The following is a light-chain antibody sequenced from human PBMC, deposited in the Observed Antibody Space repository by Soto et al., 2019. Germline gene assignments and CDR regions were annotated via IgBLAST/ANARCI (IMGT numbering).Light chain of an antibody. V-gene: IGKV1-12*01. J-gene: IGKJ4*01. CDR1: QGISSW. CDR3: QRANRFPLT. CDR2: AAS. Sequence: DIQMTQSPSSVSASVGDRVTITCRASQGISSWLAWYQQKPGKAPNLLIYAASSLQSGVPSRFSASGAWTDFTLTIIGRQPEDSATYYCQRANRFPLTFGGGTRVEIK.